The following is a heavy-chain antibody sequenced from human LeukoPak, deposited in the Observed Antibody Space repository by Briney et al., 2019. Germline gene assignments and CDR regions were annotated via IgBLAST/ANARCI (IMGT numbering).Heavy chain of an antibody. CDR2: ISDSGGST. J-gene: IGHJ4*02. V-gene: IGHV3-23*01. CDR1: GFTFSSYA. CDR3: VKDRYSSSWYYFDY. Sequence: GGSLRLSCAASGFTFSSYAMSWVRQAPGKGLEWVSEISDSGGSTYYADSVKGRFTISRDNSKNTLYLQMNSLRAEDTAVYFCVKDRYSSSWYYFDYWGQGTLVTVSS. D-gene: IGHD6-13*01.